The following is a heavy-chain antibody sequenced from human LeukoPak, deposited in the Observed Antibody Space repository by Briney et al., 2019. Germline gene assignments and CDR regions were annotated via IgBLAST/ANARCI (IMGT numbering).Heavy chain of an antibody. CDR1: GFTFSSYA. CDR3: AFSTYYYGSGSYTFDY. CDR2: ISGSGGST. Sequence: GGSLRLSCAASGFTFSSYAMSWVRQAPGKGLGWVSAISGSGGSTYYADSVKGRFTISRDNSKNTLYLQMNSLRAKDTAVYYCAFSTYYYGSGSYTFDYWGQGTLVTVSS. V-gene: IGHV3-23*01. D-gene: IGHD3-10*01. J-gene: IGHJ4*02.